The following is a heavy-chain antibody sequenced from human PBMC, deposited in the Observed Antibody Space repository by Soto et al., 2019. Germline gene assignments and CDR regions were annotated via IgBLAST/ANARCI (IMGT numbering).Heavy chain of an antibody. J-gene: IGHJ4*02. CDR2: ISGSGGST. D-gene: IGHD2-2*01. CDR3: ANEDADIVVVPAANSGDY. V-gene: IGHV3-23*01. CDR1: GFTFSSYA. Sequence: PGGSLRLSCAASGFTFSSYAMSWVRQAPGKGLEWVSAISGSGGSTYYADSVKGRFTISRDNSKNTLYLQMNSLRAEDTAVYYCANEDADIVVVPAANSGDYWGQGTLVTVSS.